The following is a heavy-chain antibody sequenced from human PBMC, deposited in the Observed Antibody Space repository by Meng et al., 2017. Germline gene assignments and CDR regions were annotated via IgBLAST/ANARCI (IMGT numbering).Heavy chain of an antibody. J-gene: IGHJ4*02. Sequence: VQLGQSGARVKKLGASVKVSVKAAGGTFSSYAISWVRQAPGQGLGWMGGINPNSGTANYAQKFQGRVTITADKSTSTAYMELSSLRSEDTAVYYCARNIDYWGQGTLVTVSS. CDR2: INPNSGTA. V-gene: IGHV1-69*06. CDR1: GGTFSSYA. CDR3: ARNIDY.